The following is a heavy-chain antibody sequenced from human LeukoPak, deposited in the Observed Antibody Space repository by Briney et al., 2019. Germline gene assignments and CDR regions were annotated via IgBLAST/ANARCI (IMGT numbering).Heavy chain of an antibody. CDR1: GFTFSGFE. D-gene: IGHD3-10*01. V-gene: IGHV3-74*01. Sequence: PGGSLRLSCAASGFTFSGFEMNWVRQAPGKGLVWVSRINSDGSSTTYADSVKGRFTISRDNAKSTLYLQMNSLRAEDTAVYYCATLAENRDSGYYFDSWGQGTLVTVSS. CDR3: ATLAENRDSGYYFDS. J-gene: IGHJ4*02. CDR2: INSDGSST.